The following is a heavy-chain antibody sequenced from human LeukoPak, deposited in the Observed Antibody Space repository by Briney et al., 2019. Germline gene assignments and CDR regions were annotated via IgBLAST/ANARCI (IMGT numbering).Heavy chain of an antibody. CDR1: GFTFSDSW. J-gene: IGHJ4*02. CDR3: AKYLSRAFDS. V-gene: IGHV3-7*01. Sequence: GGSLRLSCAASGFTFSDSWMSWVRQAPGKGLEWVANMNQDGSAKGYVDSVKGRFTISRDNARNSLYLHMSSLRAEDTAVYYCAKYLSRAFDSWGQGILVSVSS. D-gene: IGHD2/OR15-2a*01. CDR2: MNQDGSAK.